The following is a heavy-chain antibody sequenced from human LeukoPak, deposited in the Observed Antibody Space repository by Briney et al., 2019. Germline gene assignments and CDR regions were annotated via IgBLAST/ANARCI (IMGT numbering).Heavy chain of an antibody. CDR2: ISGSSSHI. CDR1: GFTFSDYY. CDR3: AKDHGRL. V-gene: IGHV3-11*05. D-gene: IGHD5-12*01. J-gene: IGHJ4*02. Sequence: PGGSLRLSCAASGFTFSDYYMTWIRQAPGKGLEWLSYISGSSSHINYADSVKGRFTISRDNAENSLYLQMHSLRAEDTAIYYCAKDHGRLGGQGTLVTVST.